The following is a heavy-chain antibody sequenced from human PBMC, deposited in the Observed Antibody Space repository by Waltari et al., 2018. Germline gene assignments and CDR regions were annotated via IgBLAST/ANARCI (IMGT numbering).Heavy chain of an antibody. CDR3: ATLYCSSTSCLIFFDY. V-gene: IGHV1-24*01. CDR2: FDPEDGET. D-gene: IGHD2-2*01. CDR1: GYTLTELA. Sequence: QVQLVQSGAEVKKPGASVKVSCKVSGYTLTELALHWGRPPPGKGLEWMGGFDPEDGETIYAQKFQGRVTMTEDTSTDTAYMELSSLRSEDTAVYYCATLYCSSTSCLIFFDYWGQGTLVTVSS. J-gene: IGHJ4*02.